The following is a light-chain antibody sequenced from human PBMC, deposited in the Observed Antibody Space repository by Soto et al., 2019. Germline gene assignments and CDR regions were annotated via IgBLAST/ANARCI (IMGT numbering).Light chain of an antibody. V-gene: IGKV3-20*01. CDR1: SVVSSIY. Sequence: ETVLTQSPGTLSLSPGERATLSCRASSVVSSIYLAWYQQKPGQAPRLLIYGASSRATGIPDRFSGSGSGTDFTLTISRLEPEDFGVYYCQQYESSLTFGGGTRVEIK. CDR2: GAS. J-gene: IGKJ4*01. CDR3: QQYESSLT.